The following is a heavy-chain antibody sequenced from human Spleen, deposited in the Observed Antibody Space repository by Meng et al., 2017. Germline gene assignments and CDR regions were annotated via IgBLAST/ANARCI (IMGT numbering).Heavy chain of an antibody. CDR3: ARLDSGYNLGADY. J-gene: IGHJ4*02. Sequence: QLQLGQSGAEVKKPGASVKVSCKASGSTFTDYYIHWVRQAPGQGLEWMGWINPNSGGTNYAQKFQGRVTMTRDTSISTASMELSRLRFDDTAVYYCARLDSGYNLGADYWGQGTLVTVSS. CDR1: GSTFTDYY. D-gene: IGHD5-12*01. CDR2: INPNSGGT. V-gene: IGHV1-2*02.